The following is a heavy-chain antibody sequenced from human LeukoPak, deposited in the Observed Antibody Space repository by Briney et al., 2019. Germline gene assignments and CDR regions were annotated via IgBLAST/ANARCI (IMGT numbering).Heavy chain of an antibody. V-gene: IGHV3-74*01. J-gene: IGHJ4*02. Sequence: GGSLRLSCAASGFTFSSYWMNGVRQAPGKGPVWVSRIASDGSSTTYADSVKGRFSISRDNAKNTLYLQMNSLRVEDTAVYYCARGRPHGNDYWGQGTLVTVSS. D-gene: IGHD4-23*01. CDR2: IASDGSST. CDR3: ARGRPHGNDY. CDR1: GFTFSSYW.